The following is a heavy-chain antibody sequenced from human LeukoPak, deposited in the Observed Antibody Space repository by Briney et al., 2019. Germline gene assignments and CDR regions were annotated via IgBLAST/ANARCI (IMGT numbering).Heavy chain of an antibody. CDR2: IKSKTDDETI. CDR3: LFSIFQP. J-gene: IGHJ1*01. D-gene: IGHD3-10*02. V-gene: IGHV3-15*01. CDR1: GFTFSDAW. Sequence: PGGSLRLSCAASGFTFSDAWMSWVRQAPGKGLEWVGRIKSKTDDETIDYATPMKDRFRISRDDSKNTLYPQMNSLKTEDTALYYCLFSIFQPWGQGTLVTVSS.